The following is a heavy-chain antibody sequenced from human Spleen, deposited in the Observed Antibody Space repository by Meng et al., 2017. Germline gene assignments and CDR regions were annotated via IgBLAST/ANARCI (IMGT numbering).Heavy chain of an antibody. CDR1: GFSFSGYE. CDR3: AEGGIVVLN. D-gene: IGHD3-16*01. J-gene: IGHJ4*02. CDR2: INPSGNTI. V-gene: IGHV3-48*03. Sequence: GESLKISCAVSGFSFSGYEMNSVRQTPGKGLEWISYINPSGNTIYYADSVKGRFTISRDNAKSSLFLEMNSLRAEDTAVYYCAEGGIVVLNWGQGTLVTVSS.